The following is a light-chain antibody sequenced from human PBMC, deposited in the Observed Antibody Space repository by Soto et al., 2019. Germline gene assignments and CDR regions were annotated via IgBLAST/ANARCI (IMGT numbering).Light chain of an antibody. V-gene: IGLV1-44*01. Sequence: QSVLTQPPSASGTPGQRVTISCSGSSSNIGTNTVNCYQQLPGTAPKLLIYNNNQRPSGVPDRFSGSKSGTSASLAISGLQSDIEADYYCAAWDDSLNGYVFGIGTKVTVL. CDR2: NNN. CDR3: AAWDDSLNGYV. CDR1: SSNIGTNT. J-gene: IGLJ1*01.